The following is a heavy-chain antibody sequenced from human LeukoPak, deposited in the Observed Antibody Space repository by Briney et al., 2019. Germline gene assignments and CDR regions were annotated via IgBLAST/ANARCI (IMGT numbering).Heavy chain of an antibody. CDR1: GFTFSSYG. CDR3: AKGHYYGSGSLDY. D-gene: IGHD3-10*01. J-gene: IGHJ4*02. CDR2: IGGRDGST. Sequence: GGSLRLSCAAYGFTFSSYGMSWVRQAPGKGLEWVSAIGGRDGSTYYADSVKGRFTISRDNSKNTLYVQMNSLRAEDTAVYYCAKGHYYGSGSLDYWGQGTLVTVSS. V-gene: IGHV3-23*01.